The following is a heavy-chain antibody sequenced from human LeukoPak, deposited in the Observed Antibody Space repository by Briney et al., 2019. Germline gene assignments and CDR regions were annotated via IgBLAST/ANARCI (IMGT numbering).Heavy chain of an antibody. V-gene: IGHV4-34*01. CDR3: ARGTQVDYYDSSGYCDY. D-gene: IGHD3-22*01. Sequence: SETLSLTCAVYGGSFSGYYWSWIRQPPGKGLEWIGEINHSGSTNYNPSLKSRVTISVDTSKNQFSLKLSSVTAADTAVYYCARGTQVDYYDSSGYCDYWGQGTLVTVSS. CDR1: GGSFSGYY. CDR2: INHSGST. J-gene: IGHJ4*02.